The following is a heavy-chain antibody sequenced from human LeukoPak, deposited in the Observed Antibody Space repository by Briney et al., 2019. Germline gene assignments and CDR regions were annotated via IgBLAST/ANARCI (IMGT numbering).Heavy chain of an antibody. CDR1: VSTFTDCY. D-gene: IGHD5-12*01. CDR2: IHPNSGAT. V-gene: IGHV1-2*02. Sequence: ASVNVSCTTSVSTFTDCYLHWVCQAPGQGLEWVGWIHPNSGATHYAEKFQGRLTMTRDASNNTVYMEMTRLRADDTAVYYCARDMGRYCGYDYDYWGQGTLVTASS. J-gene: IGHJ4*02. CDR3: ARDMGRYCGYDYDY.